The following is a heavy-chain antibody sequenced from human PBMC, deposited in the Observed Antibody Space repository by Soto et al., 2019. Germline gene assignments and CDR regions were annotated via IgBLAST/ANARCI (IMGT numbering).Heavy chain of an antibody. Sequence: EVQMLESGGGVVQPGGSLRLSCAASGFTFSSYAMNWVRQSPGKGLEWVSGIVPGGGDTYYADAVRGRFTISRDKSRSTLSLQMSSLRAEDTSIYYCTKGMHSCYWGRGTLVTVSS. V-gene: IGHV3-23*01. CDR1: GFTFSSYA. J-gene: IGHJ4*02. CDR3: TKGMHSCY. CDR2: IVPGGGDT. D-gene: IGHD3-3*02.